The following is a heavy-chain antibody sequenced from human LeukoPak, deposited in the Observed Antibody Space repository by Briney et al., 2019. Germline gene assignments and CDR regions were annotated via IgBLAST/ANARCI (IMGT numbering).Heavy chain of an antibody. CDR1: GYTFTGYF. V-gene: IGHV1-2*02. D-gene: IGHD6-13*01. Sequence: ASVKVSCKASGYTFTGYFVHWVRQAPGQGLQWMGWINPNTGGTNYAQKFQGRVTMTRDTSISTAYMELSRLRSDDTAVYYCARTRGIAAVDWFDPWGQGTLVTVSS. CDR3: ARTRGIAAVDWFDP. CDR2: INPNTGGT. J-gene: IGHJ5*02.